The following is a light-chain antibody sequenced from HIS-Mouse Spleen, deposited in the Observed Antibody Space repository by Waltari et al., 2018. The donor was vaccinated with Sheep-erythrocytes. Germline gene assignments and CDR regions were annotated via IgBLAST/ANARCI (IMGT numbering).Light chain of an antibody. J-gene: IGLJ2*01. V-gene: IGLV2-23*01. Sequence: QSALTQPASVSGSPGQSITISCTGTSSDVGSYNLVSWYQQHPGKAPKHMIYEGSKRPSGVSNRFSGSKSGNTASLTIYGLQAEDEADYYCCSYAGSSTLVFGGGTKLTVL. CDR3: CSYAGSSTLV. CDR2: EGS. CDR1: SSDVGSYNL.